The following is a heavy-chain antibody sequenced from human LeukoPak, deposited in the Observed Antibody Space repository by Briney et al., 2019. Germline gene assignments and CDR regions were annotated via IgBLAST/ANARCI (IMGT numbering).Heavy chain of an antibody. Sequence: GGSLRLSCAASGCTFSNFGMHWVRQAPGKGLEWVAIIWYDGSNKYYADSVKGRFTISRDNSKNTVHLQMNSLRAEDTAVYYCARDHNWNSLDYWGQGTLVTVSS. J-gene: IGHJ4*02. D-gene: IGHD1-1*01. CDR2: IWYDGSNK. CDR3: ARDHNWNSLDY. V-gene: IGHV3-33*01. CDR1: GCTFSNFG.